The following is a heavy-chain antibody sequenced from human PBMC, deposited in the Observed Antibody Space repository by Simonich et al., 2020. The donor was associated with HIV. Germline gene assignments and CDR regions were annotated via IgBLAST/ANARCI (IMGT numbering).Heavy chain of an antibody. CDR3: ARHEGSGAYDDPFDI. Sequence: QVQLQESGPGLVKPSETLSLTCAVSGYSISSGYYWGWIRQPPGKGLEWIGYIYSSGSINYNPSLKNRVTIFVDTSNNQFSLKVTSVTAADTALYYCARHEGSGAYDDPFDIWGQGTMVTVSS. J-gene: IGHJ3*02. CDR2: IYSSGSI. CDR1: GYSISSGYY. V-gene: IGHV4-38-2*01. D-gene: IGHD3-10*01.